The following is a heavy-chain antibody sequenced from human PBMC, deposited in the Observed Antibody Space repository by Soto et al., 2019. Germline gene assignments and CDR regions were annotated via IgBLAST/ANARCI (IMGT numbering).Heavy chain of an antibody. Sequence: QVQLQQWGAGLLKPSETLSLTGAVYGGSFSGYYWSWIRQPPGKGLEWIGEINHSGSTNYNPSLKSRVTISVDTSKNQFSLKLSSVTAADTAVYYCARTAGAGGGYYWGQGTLVTVSS. CDR3: ARTAGAGGGYY. V-gene: IGHV4-34*01. D-gene: IGHD6-19*01. CDR2: INHSGST. J-gene: IGHJ4*02. CDR1: GGSFSGYY.